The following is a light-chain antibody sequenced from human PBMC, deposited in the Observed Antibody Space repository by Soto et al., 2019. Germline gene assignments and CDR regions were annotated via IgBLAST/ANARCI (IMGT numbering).Light chain of an antibody. V-gene: IGKV1-5*01. Sequence: DIEMVQSPSALSASVGDTVTITCRASQKSSPWLAWYQQKPGQAPKLLMYDVSSLKRGVPSRFSGSGSGTEFTLTISSLQPDDVATYYCQQYNDYSATFGQGTKVEIK. CDR3: QQYNDYSAT. CDR1: QKSSPW. CDR2: DVS. J-gene: IGKJ1*01.